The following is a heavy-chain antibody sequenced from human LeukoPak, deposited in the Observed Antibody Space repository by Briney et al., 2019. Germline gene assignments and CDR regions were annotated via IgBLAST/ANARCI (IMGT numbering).Heavy chain of an antibody. Sequence: GGSLRLSCAASEFTFSTYVMSWVRQAPGKGLEWVSAISGDGGSTNYADSVKGRFTISRDNSKNTLYLQMNSLRAEDTAVYYCARDLRATTVFDYWGQGTLVTVSS. V-gene: IGHV3-23*01. CDR3: ARDLRATTVFDY. CDR2: ISGDGGST. CDR1: EFTFSTYV. J-gene: IGHJ4*02. D-gene: IGHD1-26*01.